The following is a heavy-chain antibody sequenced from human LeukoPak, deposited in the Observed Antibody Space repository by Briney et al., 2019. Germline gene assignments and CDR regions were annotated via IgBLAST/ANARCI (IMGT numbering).Heavy chain of an antibody. D-gene: IGHD3-10*01. CDR1: GFTFSSYG. J-gene: IGHJ3*02. V-gene: IGHV3-23*01. Sequence: GGSLRLSCAASGFTFSSYGMSWVRQAPGKGLEWVSAISGSGGSTYYADSVKGRFTISRDNSKNTLYLQMNSLRAEDTAVYYCAKDMGPHYYGSGSYMQDDGAFDIWGQGTMVTVSS. CDR2: ISGSGGST. CDR3: AKDMGPHYYGSGSYMQDDGAFDI.